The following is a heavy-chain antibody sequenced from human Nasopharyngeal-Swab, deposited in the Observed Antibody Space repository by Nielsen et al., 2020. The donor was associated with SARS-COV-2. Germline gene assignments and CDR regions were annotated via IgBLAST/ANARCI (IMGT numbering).Heavy chain of an antibody. CDR2: FYTSGDT. CDR1: WFTVSSNY. J-gene: IGHJ4*02. Sequence: GESLNISCAASWFTVSSNYMSWVRQAPGKGLEWVSVFYTSGDTYYAVSVKGRFTISRDNSKNTLSLQMNSLRAEDTAVYYCARGRPGHYFDYWGQGTLVTVSS. V-gene: IGHV3-53*01. CDR3: ARGRPGHYFDY. D-gene: IGHD1-14*01.